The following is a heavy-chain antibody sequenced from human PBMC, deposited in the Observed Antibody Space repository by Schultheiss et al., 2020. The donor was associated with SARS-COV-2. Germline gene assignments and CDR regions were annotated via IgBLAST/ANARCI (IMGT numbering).Heavy chain of an antibody. CDR1: GGSFSGYY. D-gene: IGHD6-19*01. V-gene: IGHV4-59*08. Sequence: SETLSLTCAVYGGSFSGYYWSWIRQPPGKGLEWIGYIYYSGSTNYNPSLKSRVTISVDTSKNQFSLKLSSVTAADTAVYYCASTPGIAVAGGLWWGQGTLVTVSS. J-gene: IGHJ4*02. CDR3: ASTPGIAVAGGLW. CDR2: IYYSGST.